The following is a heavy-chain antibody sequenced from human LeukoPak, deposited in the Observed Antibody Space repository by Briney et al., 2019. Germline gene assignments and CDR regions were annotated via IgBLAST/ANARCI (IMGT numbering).Heavy chain of an antibody. CDR1: GGSISSSSYY. Sequence: KPSETLSLTCTVSGGSISSSSYYWGWIRQPPGKGLEWIGSIYYSGSTNYNPSLKSRVTISVDTSKNQFSLKLSSVTAADTAVYYCARVHSNYLQLWLSHFDYWGQGTLVTVSS. V-gene: IGHV4-39*07. CDR2: IYYSGST. J-gene: IGHJ4*02. D-gene: IGHD5-18*01. CDR3: ARVHSNYLQLWLSHFDY.